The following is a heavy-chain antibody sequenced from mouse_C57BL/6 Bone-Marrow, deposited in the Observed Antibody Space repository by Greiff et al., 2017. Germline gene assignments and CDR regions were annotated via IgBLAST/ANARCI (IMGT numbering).Heavy chain of an antibody. Sequence: EVKLMESGGGLVQPKGSLTLSCAASGFSFNTYAMNWVRQAPGKGLEWVARIRSKSNNYATYYADSVKDRFTISRDDSETMSYLQMNNLKTADTAMYYGVRFLSGNYYAMDYWGQGTSVTVSS. D-gene: IGHD6-2*01. CDR1: GFSFNTYA. CDR3: VRFLSGNYYAMDY. CDR2: IRSKSNNYAT. J-gene: IGHJ4*01. V-gene: IGHV10-1*01.